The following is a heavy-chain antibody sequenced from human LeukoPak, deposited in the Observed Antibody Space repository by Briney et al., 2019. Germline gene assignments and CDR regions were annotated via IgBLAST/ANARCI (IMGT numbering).Heavy chain of an antibody. CDR3: VIRMGDWYNWFDP. J-gene: IGHJ5*02. CDR1: GGSISSSNW. D-gene: IGHD3/OR15-3a*01. Sequence: PSGTLSLTCAVSGGSISSSNWWSWVRQPPGKGLEWIGEIYHSGSTNYNPSLKSRVTISVDKSKNQFSLKLSSVTAADTAVYYCVIRMGDWYNWFDPWGQGTLVTVSS. CDR2: IYHSGST. V-gene: IGHV4-4*02.